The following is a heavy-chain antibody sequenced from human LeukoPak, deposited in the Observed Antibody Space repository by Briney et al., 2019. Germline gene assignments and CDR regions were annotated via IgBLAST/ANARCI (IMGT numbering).Heavy chain of an antibody. CDR3: ARPRIARPSHYCFDY. Sequence: SVKVSCKASGGTFISYAINWVRQAPGQGLEWMGRIIPIFGTANYAQKFQGRVTITTDESTSTAYMELSSLRSEDTAVYYCARPRIARPSHYCFDYWGQGTLVTVSS. CDR1: GGTFISYA. J-gene: IGHJ4*02. D-gene: IGHD3-16*02. CDR2: IIPIFGTA. V-gene: IGHV1-69*05.